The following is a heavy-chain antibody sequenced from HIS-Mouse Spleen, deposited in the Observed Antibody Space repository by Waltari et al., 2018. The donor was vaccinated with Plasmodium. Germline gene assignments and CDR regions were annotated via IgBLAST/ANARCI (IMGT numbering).Heavy chain of an antibody. CDR3: ASSGSGSYYY. D-gene: IGHD3-10*01. Sequence: QVQLQQWGAGLLTPSEPLSLTCAVYGGSFSGYYWSWIRQPPGKGLEWIGEINHSGSTNYNPSLKSRVTISVDTSKNQFSLKLSSVTAADTAVYYCASSGSGSYYYWGQGTLVTVSS. V-gene: IGHV4-34*01. J-gene: IGHJ4*02. CDR1: GGSFSGYY. CDR2: INHSGST.